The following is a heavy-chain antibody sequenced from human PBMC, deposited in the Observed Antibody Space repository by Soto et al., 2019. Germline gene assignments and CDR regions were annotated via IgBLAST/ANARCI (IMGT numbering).Heavy chain of an antibody. V-gene: IGHV4-31*03. J-gene: IGHJ6*02. CDR3: ARDRGSGSPRDYGMDV. CDR1: GGSISSGGYY. CDR2: IYYSGSD. Sequence: SETLSLTCTVSGGSISSGGYYWSWIRQYPGKGLEWIGYIYYSGSDYYNPSLKSRVTISVDTSKNQFSLKLNSVTAADTAVYYCARDRGSGSPRDYGMDVWGQGTTVTVSS. D-gene: IGHD3-10*01.